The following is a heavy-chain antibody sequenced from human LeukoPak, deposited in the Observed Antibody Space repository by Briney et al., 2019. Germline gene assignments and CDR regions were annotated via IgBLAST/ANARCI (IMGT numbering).Heavy chain of an antibody. CDR1: GYTFTSYA. D-gene: IGHD1-26*01. J-gene: IGHJ5*02. CDR3: ARDGDSGSYEGVWFDP. V-gene: IGHV7-4-1*02. CDR2: INTNTGNP. Sequence: ASVKVSCKASGYTFTSYAMNWVRQAPGQGLEWMGWINTNTGNPTYAQGFTGRFVFSLDTSVSTAYLQISSLKAGDTAVYYCARDGDSGSYEGVWFDPWGQGTLVTVSS.